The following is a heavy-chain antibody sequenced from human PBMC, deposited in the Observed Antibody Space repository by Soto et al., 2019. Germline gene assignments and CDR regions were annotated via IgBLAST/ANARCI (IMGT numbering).Heavy chain of an antibody. CDR2: INHSGST. J-gene: IGHJ4*02. CDR1: GGSFSGYY. D-gene: IGHD6-13*01. CDR3: GSSSWYLDY. Sequence: SETLSLTCAVYGGSFSGYYWSWIRQPPGKGLEWIGEINHSGSTNYNPSLKSRVTISVDTSKNQFSLKLSSVTAADTAVYYCGSSSWYLDYWGQGTLVTVSS. V-gene: IGHV4-34*01.